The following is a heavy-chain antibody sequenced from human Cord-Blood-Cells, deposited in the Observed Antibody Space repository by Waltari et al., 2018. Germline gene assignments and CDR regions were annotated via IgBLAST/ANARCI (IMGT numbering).Heavy chain of an antibody. V-gene: IGHV1-69*06. CDR2: INPIFGTA. CDR3: ARGEGRTTDGNNWFDP. CDR1: GGTFSSYA. Sequence: QVQLVQSGAEVKKPGSSVKVSCKASGGTFSSYAISWVRQALGQGLEWMGGINPIFGTANYAQKFQGRVTITADKSTSTAYMELSSLRSEDTAVYYCARGEGRTTDGNNWFDPWGQGTLVTVSS. D-gene: IGHD1-1*01. J-gene: IGHJ5*02.